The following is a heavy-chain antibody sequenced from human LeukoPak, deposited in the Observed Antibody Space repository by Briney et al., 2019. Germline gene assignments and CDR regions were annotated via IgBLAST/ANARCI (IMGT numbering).Heavy chain of an antibody. Sequence: ASVKVSCKASGYTFTGYYMHWMRQAPGQGLEWMGWINPKSGGTNYAQKFEARVTMTRDMSISTVYMELSRLRFDDKAVYYCARSPHILTGENLDYWGQGTRVTVSS. J-gene: IGHJ4*02. CDR2: INPKSGGT. D-gene: IGHD3-9*01. CDR1: GYTFTGYY. CDR3: ARSPHILTGENLDY. V-gene: IGHV1-2*02.